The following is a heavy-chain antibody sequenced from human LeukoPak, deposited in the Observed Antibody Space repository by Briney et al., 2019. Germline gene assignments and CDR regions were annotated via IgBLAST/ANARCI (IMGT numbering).Heavy chain of an antibody. CDR3: AREGQCTTTRCSLSALDL. V-gene: IGHV4-4*07. J-gene: IGHJ3*01. Sequence: SEPLSLTCTVSGGSVSIHYWSWIRHPAGKGLEWLGRIYASGSTNYNPSLRNRVTMLEDTSRNQFSLMLTSVTAADTAVYFCAREGQCTTTRCSLSALDLWGPGTMVTVSS. CDR1: GGSVSIHY. CDR2: IYASGST. D-gene: IGHD2-2*01.